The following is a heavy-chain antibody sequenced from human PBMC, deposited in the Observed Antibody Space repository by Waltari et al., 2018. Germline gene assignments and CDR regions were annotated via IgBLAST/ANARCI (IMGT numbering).Heavy chain of an antibody. Sequence: DVQLAESGGGLVQPGRSLRLSCTTSGFTFVAYSMNWVRQAPGKGLGWVGFIRSKAYGETTDYAASVRGRFTISRDDSKSIAYLQMNSLKTEDTAIYFCARDLMYGEHPLFDRWGQGTLVTVSS. CDR2: IRSKAYGETT. CDR3: ARDLMYGEHPLFDR. V-gene: IGHV3-49*04. D-gene: IGHD4-17*01. CDR1: GFTFVAYS. J-gene: IGHJ5*02.